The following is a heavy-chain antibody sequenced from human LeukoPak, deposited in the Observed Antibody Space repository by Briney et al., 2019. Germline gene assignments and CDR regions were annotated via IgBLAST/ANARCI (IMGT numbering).Heavy chain of an antibody. V-gene: IGHV1-3*01. D-gene: IGHD1-1*01. Sequence: ASVKVSCKASGYTFTSYAMHWVRQAPGQRLEWMGWIHAGNGNTKYSQKFQGRVTITRDTSASTAYMELSSLRSEDTAVYYCARGPTLSWTSAYYFDYWGQGTLVIVSS. J-gene: IGHJ4*02. CDR2: IHAGNGNT. CDR3: ARGPTLSWTSAYYFDY. CDR1: GYTFTSYA.